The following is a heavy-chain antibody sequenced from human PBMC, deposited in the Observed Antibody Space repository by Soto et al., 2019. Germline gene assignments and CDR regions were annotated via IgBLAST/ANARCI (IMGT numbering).Heavy chain of an antibody. CDR2: IIPIFGTA. V-gene: IGHV1-69*12. D-gene: IGHD2-15*01. CDR1: GGTFSSYA. CDR3: AREVVVAATGWFDP. Sequence: QVQLVQSGAEVKKPGSSVKVSCKASGGTFSSYAISWVRQAPGQGLEWMGGIIPIFGTANYAQKFQGRVTITAHESTSTAYMELSRLRPEDTAVYYCAREVVVAATGWFDPWGQGTLVTVSS. J-gene: IGHJ5*02.